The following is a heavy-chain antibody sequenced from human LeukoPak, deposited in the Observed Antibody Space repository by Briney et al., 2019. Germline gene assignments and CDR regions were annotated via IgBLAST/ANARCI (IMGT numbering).Heavy chain of an antibody. Sequence: SETLSLTCTVSGGSIDSSSYYWGWIRQPPGKGLEWIGNIYYYGGTYYNPSLKSRVTISVDTSKNQFSLKLSSVTAADTAVYYCARPSGSLPMYFFDSWGQGTLVTVSS. CDR3: ARPSGSLPMYFFDS. CDR1: GGSIDSSSYY. V-gene: IGHV4-39*01. D-gene: IGHD3-10*02. J-gene: IGHJ4*02. CDR2: IYYYGGT.